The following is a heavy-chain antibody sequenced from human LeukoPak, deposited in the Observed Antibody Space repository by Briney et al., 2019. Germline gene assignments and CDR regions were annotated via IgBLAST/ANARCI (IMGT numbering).Heavy chain of an antibody. J-gene: IGHJ4*02. V-gene: IGHV3-33*06. CDR1: GFTFSSYG. D-gene: IGHD6-13*01. CDR2: IWYDGSNK. Sequence: QPGRSLRLSCAASGFTFSSYGMHWVRQAPGKGLEWVAVIWYDGSNKYYADSVKGRFTISRDNSKNTLYLQMNSLRAEDTAVYYCAKSSSRGNVDYWGQGTLVTVSS. CDR3: AKSSSRGNVDY.